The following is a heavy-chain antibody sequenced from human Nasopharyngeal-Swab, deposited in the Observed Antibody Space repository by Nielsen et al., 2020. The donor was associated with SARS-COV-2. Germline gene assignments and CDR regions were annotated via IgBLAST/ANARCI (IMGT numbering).Heavy chain of an antibody. CDR1: GFTFSSYA. CDR2: ISGSGGST. D-gene: IGHD2-2*01. J-gene: IGHJ5*02. V-gene: IGHV3-23*01. CDR3: AKSSRIVVVPAAKWFDP. Sequence: GGSLRLSCAASGFTFSSYAMSWVRQAPGKGLEWVSAISGSGGSTYYADSVKGRFTISRDNSKNTLYLQMNSLRAEDTAVYYRAKSSRIVVVPAAKWFDPWGQGTLVTVSS.